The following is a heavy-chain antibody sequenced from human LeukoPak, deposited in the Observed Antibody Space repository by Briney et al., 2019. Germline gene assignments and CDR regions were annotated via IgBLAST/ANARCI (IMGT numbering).Heavy chain of an antibody. CDR2: IKSKTDGGTT. Sequence: GGSLRLSCAASGFTFSNAWMSWVRQAPGKGLEWVGRIKSKTDGGTTDYAAPVKGRFTISRDDSKNTLYLQMNSLKTEDTAVYYCTTDFLIGRRRRDILTGHDYWGQGTLVAVSS. CDR3: TTDFLIGRRRRDILTGHDY. D-gene: IGHD3-9*01. V-gene: IGHV3-15*01. CDR1: GFTFSNAW. J-gene: IGHJ4*02.